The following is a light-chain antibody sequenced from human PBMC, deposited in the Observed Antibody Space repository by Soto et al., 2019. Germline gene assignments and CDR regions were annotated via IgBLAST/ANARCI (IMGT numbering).Light chain of an antibody. Sequence: IVLTQSPGALSLSPGEIATLSCRASQSVSSSYLAWSQQKPGQAPRLLIYGASSRATGIPDRFSGSGSGTDFTLTISRLEPEDFAVYYCQQYDSSPQSFGQGTKLEIK. CDR3: QQYDSSPQS. V-gene: IGKV3-20*01. CDR2: GAS. CDR1: QSVSSSY. J-gene: IGKJ2*01.